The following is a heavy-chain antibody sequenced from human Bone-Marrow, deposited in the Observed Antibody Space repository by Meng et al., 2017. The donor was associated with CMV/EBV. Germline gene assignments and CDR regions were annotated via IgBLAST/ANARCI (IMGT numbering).Heavy chain of an antibody. Sequence: GESLKISCAASGFTFDDYAMHWVRQAPGKGLEWVSYISSSGSTIYYADSVKGRFTISRDNAKNSLYLQMNSLRAEDTAVYYCARLKLGIGYYWGQGTLVTVSS. CDR1: GFTFDDYA. CDR2: ISSSGSTI. D-gene: IGHD7-27*01. J-gene: IGHJ4*02. CDR3: ARLKLGIGYY. V-gene: IGHV3-48*03.